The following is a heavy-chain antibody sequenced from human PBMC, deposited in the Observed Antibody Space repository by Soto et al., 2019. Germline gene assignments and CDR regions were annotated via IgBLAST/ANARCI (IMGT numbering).Heavy chain of an antibody. V-gene: IGHV4-31*03. D-gene: IGHD6-6*01. CDR3: ARAGHSSSSEGANWFDP. Sequence: PSETLSLTCTVSSGSIGSSGGYYWSWIRQHPGKGLEWIGYIYYSGSTYYNPSLKSRVTISVDTSKNQFSLKLSSVTAADTAVYYCARAGHSSSSEGANWFDPWGQGTLVTVSS. CDR2: IYYSGST. J-gene: IGHJ5*02. CDR1: SGSIGSSGGYY.